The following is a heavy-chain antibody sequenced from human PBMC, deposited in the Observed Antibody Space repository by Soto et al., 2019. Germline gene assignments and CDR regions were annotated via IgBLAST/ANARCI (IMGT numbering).Heavy chain of an antibody. D-gene: IGHD6-6*01. CDR1: GFTVSSNY. CDR2: IYSGGST. J-gene: IGHJ6*02. Sequence: GGSLRLSCAASGFTVSSNYMSWVRQAPGKGLEWVSVIYSGGSTYYADSVKGRFTISRDNSKNTLYLQMNSLRAEDTAVYYCASGRAPSTLGLAAPTTHYGMDVWGQGTTVTVSS. V-gene: IGHV3-53*01. CDR3: ASGRAPSTLGLAAPTTHYGMDV.